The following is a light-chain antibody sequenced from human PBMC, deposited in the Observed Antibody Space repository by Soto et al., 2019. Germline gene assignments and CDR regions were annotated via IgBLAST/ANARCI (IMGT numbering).Light chain of an antibody. V-gene: IGLV2-14*01. CDR3: NSYTTTSTLA. CDR1: SSDIGAYNY. J-gene: IGLJ3*02. Sequence: QSALTQPASVSGSPGQSITISCTGTSSDIGAYNYVSWYQQHPGKAPKLMIFEVSNRPSGVSSRFSGSKSGDTASLTISGLQAEDEAHYYCNSYTTTSTLAFGGGTKLTVL. CDR2: EVS.